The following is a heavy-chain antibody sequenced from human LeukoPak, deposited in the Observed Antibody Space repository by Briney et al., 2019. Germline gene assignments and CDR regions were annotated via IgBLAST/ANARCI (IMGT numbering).Heavy chain of an antibody. CDR1: GGTFSSYA. CDR3: ASPFPSSSDAFDI. Sequence: ASVKVSCKASGGTFSSYAISWVRQAPGQGLEWMGGIIPIFGTANYAQKFQGRVTITADESTSTAYMELSSLRSEDTAVYYCASPFPSSSDAFDIWGQGTMVTVSS. D-gene: IGHD6-13*01. V-gene: IGHV1-69*13. CDR2: IIPIFGTA. J-gene: IGHJ3*02.